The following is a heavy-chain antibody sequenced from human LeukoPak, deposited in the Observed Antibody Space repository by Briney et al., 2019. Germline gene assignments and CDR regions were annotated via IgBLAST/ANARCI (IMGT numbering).Heavy chain of an antibody. J-gene: IGHJ6*03. V-gene: IGHV3-48*04. CDR2: ISSSGSTI. Sequence: GGSLRLSCAASGFTFSSYSMAWVRQAPGKGLEWVSYISSSGSTIYYADSVKGRFTISRDNAKNSLYLQMNSLRAEDTAVYYCARDDEDSSSWYYYYYMDVWGKGTTVTASS. D-gene: IGHD6-13*01. CDR1: GFTFSSYS. CDR3: ARDDEDSSSWYYYYYMDV.